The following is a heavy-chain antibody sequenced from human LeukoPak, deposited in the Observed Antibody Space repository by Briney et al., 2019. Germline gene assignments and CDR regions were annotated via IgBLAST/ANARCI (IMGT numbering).Heavy chain of an antibody. Sequence: GGSLRLSCAASGFTVSSNYMSWVRQAPGKGLEWVSVIYSGGSTYYSDSVKGRFTISRDNSKNTLYLQMNSLRAEDTAVYYRATPHGWDYGMDVWGQGTTVTVSS. CDR1: GFTVSSNY. CDR2: IYSGGST. J-gene: IGHJ6*02. CDR3: ATPHGWDYGMDV. V-gene: IGHV3-53*01. D-gene: IGHD1-26*01.